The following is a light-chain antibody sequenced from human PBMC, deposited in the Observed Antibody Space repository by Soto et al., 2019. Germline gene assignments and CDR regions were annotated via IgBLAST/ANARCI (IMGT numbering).Light chain of an antibody. V-gene: IGLV1-40*01. J-gene: IGLJ2*01. CDR3: QVYDISLSVSVV. CDR1: SSNIGAGYD. CDR2: GNT. Sequence: QSVLTQPPSVSGAPGQRVTISCTGSSSNIGAGYDVQWYQQLPGAAPRLLIFGNTNRPSGVPDRFSGSRSGTSASLAISGLQAEDEADYYCQVYDISLSVSVVFGGGTKVTVL.